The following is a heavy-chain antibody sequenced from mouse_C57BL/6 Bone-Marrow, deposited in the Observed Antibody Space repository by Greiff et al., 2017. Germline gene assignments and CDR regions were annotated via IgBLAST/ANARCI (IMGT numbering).Heavy chain of an antibody. CDR3: ARGYFDY. J-gene: IGHJ2*01. CDR2: INPGSGGT. Sequence: QVQLQQSGAELVRPGTSVKVSCKASGYAFTNYLIEWVKQRPGQGLEWIGVINPGSGGTNYNEKFKGKATLTADKSSSTAYMQLSSLTSEDSAVXFCARGYFDYWGQGTTLTVSS. CDR1: GYAFTNYL. V-gene: IGHV1-54*01.